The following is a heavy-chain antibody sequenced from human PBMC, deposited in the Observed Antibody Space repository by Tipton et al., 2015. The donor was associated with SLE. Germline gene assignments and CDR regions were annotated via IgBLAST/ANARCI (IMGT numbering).Heavy chain of an antibody. Sequence: SLRLSCAASGFTFDDYAMHWVRQAPGKGLEWVSGISWNSGSIGYADSVKGRFTISRDNAKNSLYLQMNSLRAEDTAVYYAMIVGDAFDIWGQGTMVTVSS. D-gene: IGHD3-22*01. V-gene: IGHV3-9*01. CDR3: MIVGDAFDI. J-gene: IGHJ3*02. CDR2: ISWNSGSI. CDR1: GFTFDDYA.